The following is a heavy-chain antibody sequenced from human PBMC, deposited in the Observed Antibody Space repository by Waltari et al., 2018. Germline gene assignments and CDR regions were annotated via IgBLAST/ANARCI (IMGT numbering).Heavy chain of an antibody. CDR1: GFTFSSYW. Sequence: EVQLVESGGGLVQPGGSLRLSCAASGFTFSSYWMHWVRQAPGKGLVWVSIMKSDGTNTNYADSVKGRFTISRDNAKNTLYLQMNSLRVEDTAVYYCANFYCGGDCYPNWGQGTLVTVSS. J-gene: IGHJ4*02. CDR3: ANFYCGGDCYPN. D-gene: IGHD2-21*02. CDR2: MKSDGTNT. V-gene: IGHV3-74*01.